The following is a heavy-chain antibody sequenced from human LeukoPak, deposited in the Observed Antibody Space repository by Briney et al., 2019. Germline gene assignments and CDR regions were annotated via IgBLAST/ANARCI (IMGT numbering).Heavy chain of an antibody. CDR2: INPSGGST. CDR3: ARDWNLSGDSYVADY. D-gene: IGHD2-21*02. CDR1: GYNFTSYY. V-gene: IGHV1-46*01. Sequence: ASVKVSCKASGYNFTSYYMHWVRQAPGQGLEWMGIINPSGGSTSYAQKFQGRVTMTRDTSTSTVYMELSSLRSEDTAVYYCARDWNLSGDSYVADYWGQGTLVTVSS. J-gene: IGHJ4*02.